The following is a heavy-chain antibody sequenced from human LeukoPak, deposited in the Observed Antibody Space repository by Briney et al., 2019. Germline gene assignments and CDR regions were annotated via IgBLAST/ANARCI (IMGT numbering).Heavy chain of an antibody. D-gene: IGHD3-22*01. CDR3: ARYADGGMYYHDSSEARDALDL. J-gene: IGHJ3*01. Sequence: PSETLSLTCTVSGGSISSYYWSWIRQPPGKGLEWIGYVYYSGSTNYNPSLKSRVTISVDTSKNQFSLKLSSVTAADTAVYYCARYADGGMYYHDSSEARDALDLWGQGTMVTVSA. CDR2: VYYSGST. V-gene: IGHV4-59*08. CDR1: GGSISSYY.